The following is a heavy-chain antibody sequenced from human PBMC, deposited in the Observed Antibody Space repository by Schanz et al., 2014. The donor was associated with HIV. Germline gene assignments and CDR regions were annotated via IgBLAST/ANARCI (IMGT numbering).Heavy chain of an antibody. CDR3: ARGKAVAGTGCWFDY. CDR1: SGSVSGGSYY. Sequence: QLQLQESGSGLVKPSQTLSLTCTVSSGSVSGGSYYWTWIRHRPGKGLEWIGYVSHSGNTFYNPTLRGRLSMSVDTSKNHFSLNLTSVTAADTAVYYCARGKAVAGTGCWFDYWGQGTLVTVSS. J-gene: IGHJ4*02. V-gene: IGHV4-31*03. CDR2: VSHSGNT. D-gene: IGHD6-19*01.